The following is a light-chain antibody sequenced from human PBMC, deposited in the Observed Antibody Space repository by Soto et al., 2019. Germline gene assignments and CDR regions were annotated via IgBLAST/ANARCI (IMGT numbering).Light chain of an antibody. V-gene: IGLV2-8*01. J-gene: IGLJ1*01. CDR2: EVD. CDR1: RSDVGGYNF. CDR3: ISYAVTTSYV. Sequence: QRVLTRAVSGSGAPREGAPIFYTGTRSDVGGYNFVSWYQQHPGKAPKLMIYEVDKRPSGVPDRFSGSKSGNTASLTVSGLQAEDEADYYCISYAVTTSYVFGTGTKVTVL.